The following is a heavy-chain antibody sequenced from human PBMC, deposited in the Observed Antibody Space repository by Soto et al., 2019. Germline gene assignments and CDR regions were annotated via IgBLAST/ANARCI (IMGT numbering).Heavy chain of an antibody. CDR1: GGSISTYY. CDR2: IYYSGST. V-gene: IGHV4-59*01. D-gene: IGHD5-18*01. CDR3: ARGGGYSNPYNFDY. Sequence: QVQLQEAGPGLVKPSETLSLTCTVSGGSISTYYWTRIRQPPGKGLEWIGYIYYSGSTNYNPSLKSRVTISEDTSKKQFSLKLNSVTAADTAVYYCARGGGYSNPYNFDYWGQGTLVTVSS. J-gene: IGHJ4*02.